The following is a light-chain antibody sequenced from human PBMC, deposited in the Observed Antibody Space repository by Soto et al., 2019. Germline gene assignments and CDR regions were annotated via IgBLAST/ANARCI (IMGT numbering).Light chain of an antibody. J-gene: IGKJ1*01. Sequence: DIQMTQSPSSLSAYVGDRVTITCRASQRISAYLNWYQHKPGKAPKLLIYKASSLESGVPSRFSGSGSGTEFTLTISSLQPDDFATYYCQQYNSYSQTFGQGTKVDIK. CDR2: KAS. V-gene: IGKV1-5*03. CDR1: QRISAY. CDR3: QQYNSYSQT.